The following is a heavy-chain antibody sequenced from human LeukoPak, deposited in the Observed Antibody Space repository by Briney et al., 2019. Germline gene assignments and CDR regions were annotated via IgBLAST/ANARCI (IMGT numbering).Heavy chain of an antibody. CDR3: ARHYVWGSYRPYYFDY. V-gene: IGHV3-23*01. CDR2: ISGSGGST. D-gene: IGHD3-16*02. CDR1: GFTFSSYA. Sequence: PGGSLRLSFAASGFTFSSYAMSWVRQAPGKGLEWVSAISGSGGSTYYADSVKGRFTISRDNSKNTLYLQMNSLRAEDTAVYYCARHYVWGSYRPYYFDYWGQGTLVTVSS. J-gene: IGHJ4*02.